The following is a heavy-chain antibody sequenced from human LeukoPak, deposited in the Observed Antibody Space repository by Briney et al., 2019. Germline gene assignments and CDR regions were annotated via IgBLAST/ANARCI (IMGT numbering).Heavy chain of an antibody. V-gene: IGHV1-2*02. CDR2: INPNSGGT. J-gene: IGHJ4*02. CDR1: GYTFTSYG. CDR3: ARDRGFQDSSSWPVDY. D-gene: IGHD6-13*01. Sequence: GASVKVSCKASGYTFTSYGISWVRQAPGQGLEWMGWINPNSGGTNYAQKFQGRVTMTGDTSISTAYMELSRLRSDDTAVYYCARDRGFQDSSSWPVDYWGQGTLVTVSS.